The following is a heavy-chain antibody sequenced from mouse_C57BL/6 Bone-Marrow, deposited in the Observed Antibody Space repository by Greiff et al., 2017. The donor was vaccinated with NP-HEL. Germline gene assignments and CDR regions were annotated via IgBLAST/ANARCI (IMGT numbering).Heavy chain of an antibody. V-gene: IGHV6-3*01. CDR1: GFTFSNYW. J-gene: IGHJ3*01. CDR3: TGGSKGFAY. Sequence: EVQRVESGGGLVQPGGSMKLSCVASGFTFSNYWMNWVRQSPEKGLEWVAQIRLKSDNYATHYAESVKGRFTISRDDSKSSVYLQMNNLRAEDTGIYYCTGGSKGFAYWGQGTLVTVSA. D-gene: IGHD1-1*01. CDR2: IRLKSDNYAT.